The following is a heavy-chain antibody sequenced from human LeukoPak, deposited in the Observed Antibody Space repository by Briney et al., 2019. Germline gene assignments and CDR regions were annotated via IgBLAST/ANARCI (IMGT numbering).Heavy chain of an antibody. CDR2: ISSSGSDI. D-gene: IGHD4-17*01. CDR3: ARVGYGDYALDY. J-gene: IGHJ4*02. CDR1: GFLISDFE. Sequence: GGSLRLSCAASGFLISDFEINWVRQAPGKGLEWVSYISSSGSDIYYGDSVKGRFTISRDNAKNSLYLQMNSLRAEDTAVYYCARVGYGDYALDYWGQGTLVTVSS. V-gene: IGHV3-48*03.